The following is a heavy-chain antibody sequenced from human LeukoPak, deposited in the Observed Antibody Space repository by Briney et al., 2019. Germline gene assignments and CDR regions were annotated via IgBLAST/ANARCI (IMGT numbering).Heavy chain of an antibody. CDR3: ARDPQRYDSSGYYLWFDP. V-gene: IGHV1-46*01. CDR1: GYTFTSYY. J-gene: IGHJ5*02. CDR2: INPSGGST. Sequence: ASVKVSCKASGYTFTSYYMHWVRQAPGQGLEWMGIINPSGGSTSYAQKFQGRVTMTRDTSTSTAYMELSSLRSEDTAVYYCARDPQRYDSSGYYLWFDPWGQGTLVTVSS. D-gene: IGHD3-22*01.